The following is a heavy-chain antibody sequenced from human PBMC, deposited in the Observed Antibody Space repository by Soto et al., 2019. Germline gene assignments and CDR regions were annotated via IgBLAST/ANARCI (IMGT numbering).Heavy chain of an antibody. J-gene: IGHJ4*02. V-gene: IGHV4-59*08. Sequence: PSETLSLTCTVSGCSISSYYWSWIRQPPGKGLEWIGYIYYSGSTNYNPSLKSRVTISVDTSKNQFSLKLSSVTAADTAVYYCARLNIAAAGVLDYWGQGTLVTVSS. CDR1: GCSISSYY. CDR3: ARLNIAAAGVLDY. D-gene: IGHD6-13*01. CDR2: IYYSGST.